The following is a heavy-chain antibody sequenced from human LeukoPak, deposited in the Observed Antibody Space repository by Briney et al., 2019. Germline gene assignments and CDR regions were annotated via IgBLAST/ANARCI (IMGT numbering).Heavy chain of an antibody. CDR1: GFNFSASA. CDR3: TGPELDY. V-gene: IGHV3-73*01. Sequence: GGSLRLSCAASGFNFSASAMHWVRQASGKRLEWVGRIRSKLNNYATAYIESVKGRFTISRDDSKNMVYLQMNSLRTEDTAVYYCTGPELDYWGQGILVTVSS. J-gene: IGHJ4*02. CDR2: IRSKLNNYAT.